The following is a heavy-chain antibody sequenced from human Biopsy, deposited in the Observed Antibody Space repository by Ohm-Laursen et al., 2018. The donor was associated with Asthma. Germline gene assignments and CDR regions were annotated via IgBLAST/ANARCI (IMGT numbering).Heavy chain of an antibody. J-gene: IGHJ3*01. CDR3: ARTYYDFLTGQVKDVFGV. Sequence: SVKVSCNASGYNFISFAIHWVRQAPGQRLEWMDWVNTGNGDTKYSQKFQGRVTITRDTSASTAYMELRSLRSEDTATYYCARTYYDFLTGQVKDVFGVWGQGTMVTVSS. D-gene: IGHD3-9*01. CDR1: GYNFISFA. CDR2: VNTGNGDT. V-gene: IGHV1-3*04.